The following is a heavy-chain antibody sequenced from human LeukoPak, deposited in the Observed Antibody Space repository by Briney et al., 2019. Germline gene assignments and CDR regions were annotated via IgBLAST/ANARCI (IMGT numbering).Heavy chain of an antibody. CDR2: IYYSGST. D-gene: IGHD1-1*01. CDR3: AIHGVYNWNDYAFDV. CDR1: GGSISGYF. Sequence: SETLSLTCTVSGGSISGYFWSWIRQPPGKGLEWIGYIYYSGSTNYNPSLKSRVTIPVDTSKNQFSLKLSSVTAADTAVYYCAIHGVYNWNDYAFDVWGQGTMVTVSS. J-gene: IGHJ3*01. V-gene: IGHV4-59*08.